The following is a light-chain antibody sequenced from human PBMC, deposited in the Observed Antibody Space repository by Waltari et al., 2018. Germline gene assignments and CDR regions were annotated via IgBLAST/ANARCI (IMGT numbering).Light chain of an antibody. J-gene: IGKJ1*01. Sequence: EIVLTQSPATLSLSPGERATLSCRASQSVRTHLAWYHQQPGQAPRLLIYGASKRATGVPARFSGSVSGIDFTLTISSLESEDFAVYYCQQCFDWPPWTFGQGTKVEIK. CDR3: QQCFDWPPWT. CDR2: GAS. V-gene: IGKV3-11*01. CDR1: QSVRTH.